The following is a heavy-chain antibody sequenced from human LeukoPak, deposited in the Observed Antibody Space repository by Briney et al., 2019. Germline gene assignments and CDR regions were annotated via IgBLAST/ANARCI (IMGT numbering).Heavy chain of an antibody. CDR3: AKRLAGASGWYSLDY. V-gene: IGHV3-30*18. CDR1: GFTLSSYG. J-gene: IGHJ4*02. Sequence: PGGSLRLSCAASGFTLSSYGMHWVRQAPGKGLEWMAVISYDANKKYYVDSVKGRFTISRDDSNNTLYLQMNSLRAEDTAVYYCAKRLAGASGWYSLDYWGQGTLVTVSS. D-gene: IGHD6-19*01. CDR2: ISYDANKK.